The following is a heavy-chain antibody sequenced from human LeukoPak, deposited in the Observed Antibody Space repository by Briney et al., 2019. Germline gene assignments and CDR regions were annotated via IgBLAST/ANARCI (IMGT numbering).Heavy chain of an antibody. J-gene: IGHJ4*02. CDR3: AKRRYCSSTSCHDFDY. D-gene: IGHD2-2*01. Sequence: GGSLRLSCAASGFTFSSYSMNWVRQAPGKGLEWVSSISSSSSYIYYTDSVNGRFSISRDNSKNTLYLQMNSLRAGDTAVYYCAKRRYCSSTSCHDFDYWGQGTLVTVSS. CDR2: ISSSSSYI. V-gene: IGHV3-21*04. CDR1: GFTFSSYS.